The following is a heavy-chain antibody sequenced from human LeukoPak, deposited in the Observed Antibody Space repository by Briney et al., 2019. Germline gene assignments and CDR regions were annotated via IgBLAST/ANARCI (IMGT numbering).Heavy chain of an antibody. CDR3: ARTLPRITMIVVMKRRWFDP. J-gene: IGHJ5*02. V-gene: IGHV1-2*02. D-gene: IGHD3-22*01. CDR2: INPNSGGT. Sequence: ASVKVSCKASGYTFTGYYMHWVRQAPGQGLEWMGWINPNSGGTNYAQKFQGRVTMTRDTSISTAYMELSRLRSDDTAVYYCARTLPRITMIVVMKRRWFDPWGQGTLVTVSS. CDR1: GYTFTGYY.